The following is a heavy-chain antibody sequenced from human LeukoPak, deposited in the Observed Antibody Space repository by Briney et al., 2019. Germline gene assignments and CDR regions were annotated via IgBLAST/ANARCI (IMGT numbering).Heavy chain of an antibody. Sequence: QSGGSLRLSCAASGFTFSSYWMSWVRQAPEKGLEWVANIKQDGSEKYYVDSVKGRFTISRDNAKNSLYLQMNSLRAEDTAVYYCARRSTVRDDYYYYYMDVWGKGTTVTVSS. CDR3: ARRSTVRDDYYYYYMDV. CDR2: IKQDGSEK. CDR1: GFTFSSYW. D-gene: IGHD4-17*01. V-gene: IGHV3-7*01. J-gene: IGHJ6*03.